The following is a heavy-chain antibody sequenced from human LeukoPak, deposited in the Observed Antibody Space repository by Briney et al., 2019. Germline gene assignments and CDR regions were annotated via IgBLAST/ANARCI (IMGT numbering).Heavy chain of an antibody. J-gene: IGHJ4*02. CDR2: IIPIFGTA. D-gene: IGHD1-26*01. Sequence: GASVNVSFKASGGTFSSYAISWVRQAPGQGLEWMGGIIPIFGTANYAQKFQGRVTITADKSTSTAYMELSSLRSEDTAVYYCARVTVGATPTFDYWGQGTLVTVSS. CDR3: ARVTVGATPTFDY. CDR1: GGTFSSYA. V-gene: IGHV1-69*06.